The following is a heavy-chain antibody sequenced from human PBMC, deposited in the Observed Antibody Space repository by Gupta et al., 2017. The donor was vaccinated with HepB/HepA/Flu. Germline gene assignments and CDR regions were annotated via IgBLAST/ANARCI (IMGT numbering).Heavy chain of an antibody. D-gene: IGHD2-2*03. CDR3: AREWMFKSPVDAFDI. CDR2: INTVGVTR. J-gene: IGHJ3*02. Sequence: EVQLVESGGGLVQPGGSLTISCTASGFTLSDHEMNWVRQAPGKGLEWVAYINTVGVTRHADFVKGRFIISRDDAKNSLYLQIDSLRAEDTATYYCAREWMFKSPVDAFDIWGQGTMVTVAS. V-gene: IGHV3-48*03. CDR1: GFTLSDHE.